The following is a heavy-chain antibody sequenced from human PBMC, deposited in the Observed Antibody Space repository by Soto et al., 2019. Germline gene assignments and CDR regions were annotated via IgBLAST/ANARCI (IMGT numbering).Heavy chain of an antibody. CDR3: ANAEHPRRSIGFDY. CDR1: GFTFASYV. Sequence: GESLRLSCAGSGFTFASYVMTWVRQAPGKGLEWVSSISATGCSTYYAGSVKGRFTISRDNSKNTLFLQMNSLRAEDTAIYYCANAEHPRRSIGFDYWGQGTLVTVSS. CDR2: ISATGCST. V-gene: IGHV3-23*01. D-gene: IGHD3-16*02. J-gene: IGHJ4*02.